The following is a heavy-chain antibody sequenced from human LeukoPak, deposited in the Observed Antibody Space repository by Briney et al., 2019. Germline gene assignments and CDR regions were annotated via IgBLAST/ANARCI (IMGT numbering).Heavy chain of an antibody. CDR2: VYYSGST. CDR3: ARHLRGVAVAADY. V-gene: IGHV4-39*01. J-gene: IGHJ4*02. Sequence: SETLSLTCTVSGGSISSSSYYWGWIRQPPGKGLEWIGSVYYSGSTYYNPSLKSRVTISVDTSKNQFSLKLSPVTAADTAVYYCARHLRGVAVAADYWGQGTLVTVSS. CDR1: GGSISSSSYY. D-gene: IGHD6-19*01.